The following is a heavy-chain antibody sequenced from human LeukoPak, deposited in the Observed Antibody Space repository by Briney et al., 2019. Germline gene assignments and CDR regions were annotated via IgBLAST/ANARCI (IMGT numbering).Heavy chain of an antibody. V-gene: IGHV3-30*02. Sequence: GGSLRLSCAASGFTFSTYGMYWVRQAPGKGLEWVAFIWYDGTNKDYADSVKGRFTISRDNSKSTLYLQMDSLTAEDTAVYYCAKVRGYSSGWTDYWGQGTLITVSS. CDR1: GFTFSTYG. J-gene: IGHJ4*02. CDR3: AKVRGYSSGWTDY. CDR2: IWYDGTNK. D-gene: IGHD2-15*01.